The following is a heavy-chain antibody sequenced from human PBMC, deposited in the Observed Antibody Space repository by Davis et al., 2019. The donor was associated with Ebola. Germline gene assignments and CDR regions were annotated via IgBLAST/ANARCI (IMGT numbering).Heavy chain of an antibody. J-gene: IGHJ4*02. CDR1: GYTFTSYY. CDR3: ARGGYCTGGVCYYFDY. CDR2: INPSGGST. Sequence: ASVKVSCKASGYTFTSYYMHWVRQAPGQGLEWMGIINPSGGSTSYAQKFQGRVTMTRDTSTSTVYMELSRLRSDDTAVYYCARGGYCTGGVCYYFDYWGQGTLVTVPS. D-gene: IGHD2-8*02. V-gene: IGHV1-46*01.